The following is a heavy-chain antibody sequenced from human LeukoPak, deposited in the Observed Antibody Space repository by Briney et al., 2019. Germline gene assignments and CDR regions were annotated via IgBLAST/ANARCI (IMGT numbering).Heavy chain of an antibody. Sequence: ASVKVSCKASGYTFTGYYMHWVRQAPGQGLEWMGWINPNSGGTNYAQKFQGRVTMTRDTSIRTAYMELSRLRSDDTAVYNCARVGYDSSGYGVDFDISGQGTKVTVSS. D-gene: IGHD3-22*01. J-gene: IGHJ3*02. V-gene: IGHV1-2*02. CDR3: ARVGYDSSGYGVDFDI. CDR2: INPNSGGT. CDR1: GYTFTGYY.